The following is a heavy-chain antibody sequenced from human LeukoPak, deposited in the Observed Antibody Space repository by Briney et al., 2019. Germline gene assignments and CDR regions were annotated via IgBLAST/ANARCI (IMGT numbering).Heavy chain of an antibody. V-gene: IGHV4-4*09. CDR1: GGSISGYY. J-gene: IGHJ4*02. Sequence: SETLSLTCTVSGGSISGYYWSWIRQPPGKGLEWIGYIYTSGSTNYNPSLKSRVTISVDTSKNQFSLKLSSVTAADTAVYYCARESSTSCYRDWGQGTLVTVSS. D-gene: IGHD2-2*02. CDR2: IYTSGST. CDR3: ARESSTSCYRD.